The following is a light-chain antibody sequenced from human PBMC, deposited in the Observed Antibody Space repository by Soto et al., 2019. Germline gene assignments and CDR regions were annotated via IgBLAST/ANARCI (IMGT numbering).Light chain of an antibody. CDR2: DVS. Sequence: NVFAASPRTLSFAPGEKTTLFLRVSQSVSSFLAWYQKKPGQAPRLLIYDVSNRATGVPARFSGSGSGTDFSLTISSLEPEDFAVYYCQQRNNWPPITFGQGTRLEIK. J-gene: IGKJ5*01. V-gene: IGKV3-11*01. CDR3: QQRNNWPPIT. CDR1: QSVSSF.